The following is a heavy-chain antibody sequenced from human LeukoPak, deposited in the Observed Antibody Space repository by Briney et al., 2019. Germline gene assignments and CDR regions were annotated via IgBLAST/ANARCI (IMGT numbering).Heavy chain of an antibody. Sequence: RGESLKISCKGSGYSFTSYWIGWVRQMPGKGLEWMGIIYPGDSDTRYSPSFQGQVTISADKSISTAYLQWSSLKASDTAMYYCARDMANCTNGVCPTGGIDYWGQGTLVTVSS. CDR1: GYSFTSYW. D-gene: IGHD2-8*01. CDR3: ARDMANCTNGVCPTGGIDY. J-gene: IGHJ4*02. V-gene: IGHV5-51*01. CDR2: IYPGDSDT.